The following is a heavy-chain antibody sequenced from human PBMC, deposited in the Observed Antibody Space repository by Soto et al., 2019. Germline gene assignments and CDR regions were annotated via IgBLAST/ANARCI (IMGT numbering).Heavy chain of an antibody. CDR1: GASISSNIYY. Sequence: QVQLQESGPGLVKPSETLSLTCTVSGASISSNIYYWGWIRQPPGKGLEWIGCIYYTGNTFYNPSLKSRVTLSVDTSENQFSLRLFSVTAADTAVYYCARHSHEDHGDPNWFDPWGQGTLVTVSS. V-gene: IGHV4-39*01. D-gene: IGHD4-17*01. CDR2: IYYTGNT. CDR3: ARHSHEDHGDPNWFDP. J-gene: IGHJ5*02.